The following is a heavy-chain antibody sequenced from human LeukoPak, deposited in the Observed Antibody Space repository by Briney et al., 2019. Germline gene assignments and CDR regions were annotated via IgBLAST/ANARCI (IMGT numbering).Heavy chain of an antibody. CDR2: IYYSGST. Sequence: SETLSLTCTVSGGSISSSSYYWGWIRQPPGKGPEWIGSIYYSGSTYYNPSLKSRVTISVDTSKNQFSLKLSSVTAADTAVYYCARESIVLMVYATPAFDYWGQGTLVTVSS. CDR1: GGSISSSSYY. CDR3: ARESIVLMVYATPAFDY. J-gene: IGHJ4*02. D-gene: IGHD2-8*01. V-gene: IGHV4-39*07.